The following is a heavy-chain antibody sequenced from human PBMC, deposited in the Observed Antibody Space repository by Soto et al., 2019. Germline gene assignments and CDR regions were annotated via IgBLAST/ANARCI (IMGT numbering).Heavy chain of an antibody. V-gene: IGHV3-21*01. CDR2: ISSSSSYI. CDR3: ASKRSY. Sequence: EVQLVESGGGLVKPGGSLRLSCAASGFTFSSYSMNWVRQAPGKGLEWVSSISSSSSYIYYADSLKGRFTIYRDNAKHSLYLQRNSLRAEVTAVYYCASKRSYWGQGTLVTVSS. J-gene: IGHJ4*02. CDR1: GFTFSSYS.